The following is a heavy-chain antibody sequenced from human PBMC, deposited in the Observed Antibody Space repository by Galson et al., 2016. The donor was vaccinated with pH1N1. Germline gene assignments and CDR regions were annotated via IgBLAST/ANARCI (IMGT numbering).Heavy chain of an antibody. D-gene: IGHD1-26*01. J-gene: IGHJ6*03. CDR2: ISGYNGDT. CDR1: GYTFTAYG. Sequence: SVKVSCKAFGYTFTAYGISWVRQAPGQGLEWMGWISGYNGDTNYVQKFQGRVTMTTDTSTRNVYMELRSLRSDDTGVYYCAREMGGHSQYMDVWGKGTTVVVSS. V-gene: IGHV1-18*01. CDR3: AREMGGHSQYMDV.